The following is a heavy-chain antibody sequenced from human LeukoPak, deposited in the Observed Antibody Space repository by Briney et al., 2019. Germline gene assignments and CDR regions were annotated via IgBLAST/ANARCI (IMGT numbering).Heavy chain of an antibody. Sequence: ASVKVSCKASGYTFTSYAMHWVRQAPGQRLEWMGWINAGNGNTKYSQKFQGRVTITRDTSASTAYMELSSLRSEDTAVYYCAREPYDFWSGTPAHAFDIWGQGTMVTVSS. CDR2: INAGNGNT. CDR3: AREPYDFWSGTPAHAFDI. D-gene: IGHD3-3*01. J-gene: IGHJ3*02. CDR1: GYTFTSYA. V-gene: IGHV1-3*01.